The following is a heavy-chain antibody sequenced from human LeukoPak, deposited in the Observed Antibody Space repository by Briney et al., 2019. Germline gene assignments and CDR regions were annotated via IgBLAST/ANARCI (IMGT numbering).Heavy chain of an antibody. CDR2: MNPNSGNT. CDR3: ARGRRWLQLFSYYFDY. CDR1: GYTFTSYD. Sequence: ASVKVPCKASGYTFTSYDINWVRQATGQGLEWMGWMNPNSGNTGYAQKFQGRVTMTRNTSISTAYMELSSLRSEDTAVYYCARGRRWLQLFSYYFDYWGQGTLVTVSS. D-gene: IGHD5-24*01. J-gene: IGHJ4*02. V-gene: IGHV1-8*01.